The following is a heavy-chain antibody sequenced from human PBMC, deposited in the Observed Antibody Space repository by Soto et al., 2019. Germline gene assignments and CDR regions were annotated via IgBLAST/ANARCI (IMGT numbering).Heavy chain of an antibody. CDR3: ARGGVSTRTFDY. V-gene: IGHV5-51*01. D-gene: IGHD3-3*01. CDR1: GYNFAGYW. CDR2: IYPSDSDT. Sequence: GDSLKISCKGSGYNFAGYWIAWVRQMPGKGLELMGIIYPSDSDTRYRPSFQGQVTISADKSISSAYLQWSSLRASDNAMYYCARGGVSTRTFDYWGQGTPVTASS. J-gene: IGHJ4*02.